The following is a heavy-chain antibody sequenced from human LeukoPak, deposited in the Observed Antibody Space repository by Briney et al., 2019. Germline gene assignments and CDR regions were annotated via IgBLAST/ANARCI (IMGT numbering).Heavy chain of an antibody. V-gene: IGHV3-15*01. CDR3: TAARIMITFGGVIVYYFDY. J-gene: IGHJ4*02. D-gene: IGHD3-16*02. Sequence: GGSLRLSCAASGFTFSNAWISWVRQAPGKGLEWGGRIKSKTDGGTTDYAAPVKGRFTISRDDSKNTLYLQMNSLKTEDTAVYYCTAARIMITFGGVIVYYFDYWGQGTLVTVSS. CDR1: GFTFSNAW. CDR2: IKSKTDGGTT.